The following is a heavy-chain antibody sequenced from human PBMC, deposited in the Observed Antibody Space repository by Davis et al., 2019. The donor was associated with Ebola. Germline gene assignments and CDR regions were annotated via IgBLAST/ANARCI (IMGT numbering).Heavy chain of an antibody. V-gene: IGHV4-61*08. Sequence: MPSETLSLTCTVSGGSISSGDYYWSWIRQPPGKGLEWIGYIYYSVSTNYNPSLKSRVTISVDASKNQFSLKLSSVTAADTAMYYCARRGTSSWYAGWFDPWGQGTLVTVSS. J-gene: IGHJ5*02. D-gene: IGHD6-13*01. CDR3: ARRGTSSWYAGWFDP. CDR1: GGSISSGDYY. CDR2: IYYSVST.